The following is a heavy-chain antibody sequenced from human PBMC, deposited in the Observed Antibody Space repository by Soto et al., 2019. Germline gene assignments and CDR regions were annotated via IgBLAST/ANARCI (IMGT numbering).Heavy chain of an antibody. J-gene: IGHJ4*02. D-gene: IGHD5-12*01. Sequence: QVQLQESGPGLVKPSQTLSLTCTVSGGSISSGGYYWSWIRQHPGKGLEWIGYIYYSGSTYYNPSRKSRVTISVDTSKNQFSLTLSSVTAADTAVYYCARGGREMATNPHYFGYWGQGTVVTVSS. CDR1: GGSISSGGYY. V-gene: IGHV4-31*03. CDR2: IYYSGST. CDR3: ARGGREMATNPHYFGY.